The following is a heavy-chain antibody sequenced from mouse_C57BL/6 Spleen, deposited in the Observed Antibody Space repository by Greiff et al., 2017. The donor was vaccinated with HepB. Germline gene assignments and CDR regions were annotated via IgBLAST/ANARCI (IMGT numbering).Heavy chain of an antibody. Sequence: QVQLKESGPGLVAPSQCLSITCTVSGFSLTSYAISWVRQPPGKGLEWLGVIGTGGGTNYNSALKTRLSISKDNSKSQVVLKMNSLQTDDTARYYCARSPMDYWGQGTSVTVSS. J-gene: IGHJ4*01. V-gene: IGHV2-9-1*01. CDR3: ARSPMDY. CDR1: GFSLTSYA. CDR2: IGTGGGT.